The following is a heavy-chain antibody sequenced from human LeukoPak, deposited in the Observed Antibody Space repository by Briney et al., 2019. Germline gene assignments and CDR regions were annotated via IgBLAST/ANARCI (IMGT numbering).Heavy chain of an antibody. J-gene: IGHJ3*02. Sequence: SETLSLTCTVSGYSISSGYYWGWIRQPPGKGLEWIGSFFHSVSTYYNPSLKSRVTISVDTSKNQFSLKLSSVTAADTAVYYCARSPVLDAFDIWGQGTMVTVSS. CDR1: GYSISSGYY. V-gene: IGHV4-38-2*02. CDR2: FFHSVST. CDR3: ARSPVLDAFDI.